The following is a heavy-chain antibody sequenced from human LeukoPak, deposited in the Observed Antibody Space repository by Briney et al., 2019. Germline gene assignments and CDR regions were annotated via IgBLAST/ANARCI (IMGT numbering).Heavy chain of an antibody. CDR3: ARGHQPPYYGMDV. V-gene: IGHV1-69*02. CDR2: IIPILGIA. J-gene: IGHJ6*02. Sequence: GSSVTVSCKASGGTFSSYTISWVRQAPGQGLEWMGRIIPILGIANYAQKFQGRVTITADKSTSTAYMELSSLRSEDTAVFYCARGHQPPYYGMDVWGQGTTVTVSS. CDR1: GGTFSSYT.